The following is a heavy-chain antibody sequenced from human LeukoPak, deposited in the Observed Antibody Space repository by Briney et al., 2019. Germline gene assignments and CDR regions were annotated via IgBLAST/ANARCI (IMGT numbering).Heavy chain of an antibody. CDR3: ARALGGNSGFDY. J-gene: IGHJ4*02. D-gene: IGHD4-23*01. Sequence: SETLSLTCTVSGGSISSSSYYWGCIRQPPGKGLECIGSIYYSGSTYYNPSLKSRVTISVDTSKNQFSLKLSSVTAADTAVYYCARALGGNSGFDYWGQGTLVTVSS. V-gene: IGHV4-39*07. CDR2: IYYSGST. CDR1: GGSISSSSYY.